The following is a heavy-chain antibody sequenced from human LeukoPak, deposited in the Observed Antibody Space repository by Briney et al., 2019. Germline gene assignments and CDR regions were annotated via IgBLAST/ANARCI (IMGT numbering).Heavy chain of an antibody. V-gene: IGHV3-48*01. CDR1: GFTFSSYS. D-gene: IGHD6-19*01. CDR2: ISSSSSTI. J-gene: IGHJ5*02. Sequence: GGSLRLSCAASGFTFSSYSMNWVRQAPGKGLEWVSYISSSSSTIYYADSVKGRFTISRDNAKNSLYLQMNSLRAEDTTVYYCARGTGIAVAGTWFDPWGQGTLVTVSS. CDR3: ARGTGIAVAGTWFDP.